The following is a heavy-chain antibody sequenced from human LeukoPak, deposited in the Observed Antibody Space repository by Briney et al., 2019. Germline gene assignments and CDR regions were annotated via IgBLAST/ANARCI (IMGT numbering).Heavy chain of an antibody. D-gene: IGHD3/OR15-3a*01. CDR3: AREAIWTNTFDP. CDR1: GGSFSGYY. V-gene: IGHV4-59*01. CDR2: IYHIGST. J-gene: IGHJ5*02. Sequence: SETLSLTCAVYGGSFSGYYWSWIRQPPGKGLEWIGYIYHIGSTNYNPSLKSRVTISEDTSKNQFSLKLSSVTAADTAVYYCAREAIWTNTFDPWGQGTLVTVSS.